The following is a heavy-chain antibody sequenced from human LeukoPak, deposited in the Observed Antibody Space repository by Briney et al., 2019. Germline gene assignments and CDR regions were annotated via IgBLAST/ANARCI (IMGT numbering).Heavy chain of an antibody. J-gene: IGHJ4*02. Sequence: GGSLRLSCAASGSTLSSYAMHWVRQAPGKGLEYVSAISSNGGSTYYANSVKGRFTISRDNSKNTLYLQMGSLRAEDMAVYYCARGNYGDYHFDYWGQGTLVTVSS. V-gene: IGHV3-64*01. D-gene: IGHD4-17*01. CDR1: GSTLSSYA. CDR3: ARGNYGDYHFDY. CDR2: ISSNGGST.